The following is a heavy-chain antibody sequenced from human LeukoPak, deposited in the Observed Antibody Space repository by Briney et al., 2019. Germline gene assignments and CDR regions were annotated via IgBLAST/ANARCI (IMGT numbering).Heavy chain of an antibody. Sequence: ASVKVSCKASGYTFTDYYIHWVRQAPGQGLEWMGIINPSGGSTSYAQKFQGRVTMTRDTTTSTVYMELSSLRSEDTAVYYCARVPRGSFPFDYWGQGTLVTVSS. J-gene: IGHJ4*02. CDR2: INPSGGST. V-gene: IGHV1-46*01. CDR1: GYTFTDYY. CDR3: ARVPRGSFPFDY. D-gene: IGHD2-15*01.